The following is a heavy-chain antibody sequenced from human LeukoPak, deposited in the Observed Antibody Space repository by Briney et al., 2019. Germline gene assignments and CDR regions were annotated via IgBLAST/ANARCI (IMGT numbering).Heavy chain of an antibody. V-gene: IGHV4-39*01. J-gene: IGHJ3*02. CDR2: IYYSGST. Sequence: PSETLSLTCTVSGGSISSSSYYWGWIRQPSGKGLEWIGSIYYSGSTYYNPSLKSRVTISVDTSKNQFSLKLSSVIAADTAVYCCARRSGYDYAFDIWGQGTMVTVSS. D-gene: IGHD5-12*01. CDR3: ARRSGYDYAFDI. CDR1: GGSISSSSYY.